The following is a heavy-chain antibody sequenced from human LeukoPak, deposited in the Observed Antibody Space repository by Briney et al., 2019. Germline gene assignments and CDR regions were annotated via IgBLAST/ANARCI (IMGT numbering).Heavy chain of an antibody. CDR1: GFTLSSYA. CDR3: AKGYCSSTNCKESFFDY. D-gene: IGHD2-2*01. V-gene: IGHV3-23*01. Sequence: GGSLRLSCAASGFTLSSYAMHWVRQAPGKGLEWVSTISASGGSTYYFVKGRFTISRDNSKNTLYLQMNSLRAEDTAVYYCAKGYCSSTNCKESFFDYWGQGTLVTVSS. CDR2: ISASGGST. J-gene: IGHJ4*02.